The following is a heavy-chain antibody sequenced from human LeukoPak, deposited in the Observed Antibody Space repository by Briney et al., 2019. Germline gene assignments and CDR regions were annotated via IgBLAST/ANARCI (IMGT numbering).Heavy chain of an antibody. Sequence: SETLSFTCTVSGGSISSYYWSWIRQPPGKGLEWIGYIYYSGSTNYNPSLKSRVTISVDTSKNQFSLKLSSVTAADTAVYYCARDARYSSSWYRIKAYYYYYGMDVWGQGTTVTVSS. CDR3: ARDARYSSSWYRIKAYYYYYGMDV. CDR2: IYYSGST. D-gene: IGHD6-13*01. CDR1: GGSISSYY. V-gene: IGHV4-59*13. J-gene: IGHJ6*02.